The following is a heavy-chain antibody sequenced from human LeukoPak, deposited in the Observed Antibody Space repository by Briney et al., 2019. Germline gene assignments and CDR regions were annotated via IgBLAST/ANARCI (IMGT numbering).Heavy chain of an antibody. CDR1: GGTFSSYA. CDR3: ARITAMAAAEYFQH. J-gene: IGHJ1*01. Sequence: GSSVKVSCKASGGTFSSYAISWVRQAPGQGLEWLGGIIPIFGTANYAQKFQGRVTITTDESTSTAYMELSSLRSEDTAVYYCARITAMAAAEYFQHWGQGTLVTVSS. D-gene: IGHD5-18*01. V-gene: IGHV1-69*05. CDR2: IIPIFGTA.